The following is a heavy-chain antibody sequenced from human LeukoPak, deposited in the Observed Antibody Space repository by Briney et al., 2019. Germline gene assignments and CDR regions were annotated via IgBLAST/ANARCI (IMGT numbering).Heavy chain of an antibody. Sequence: GESLKISCKASGYSFTSYWIGWVRQMPGKGLEWMGIIYPGDSDTRYSPSFQGQVTISADKSISTAYLQWSSLKASDTAMYYCARAADGSGSYYTHFDYWGQGTLVTVSS. D-gene: IGHD3-10*01. CDR2: IYPGDSDT. J-gene: IGHJ4*02. V-gene: IGHV5-51*01. CDR1: GYSFTSYW. CDR3: ARAADGSGSYYTHFDY.